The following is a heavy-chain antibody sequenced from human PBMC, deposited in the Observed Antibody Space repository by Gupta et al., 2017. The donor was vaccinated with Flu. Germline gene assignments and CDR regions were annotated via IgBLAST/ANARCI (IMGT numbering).Heavy chain of an antibody. Sequence: EVQLVQSGAEVKKPGESLKIACKGFGYNFPNYWIAWVRQKPGEGLEWMGIIFPGDSDTRHSPPFRGQVTISADKSISTAYLQWSSLKASDTALYYCARRAYCNDPRCSPSIYHYGWDVWGQGTTVTVSS. J-gene: IGHJ6*02. CDR2: IFPGDSDT. D-gene: IGHD2-21*01. CDR3: ARRAYCNDPRCSPSIYHYGWDV. CDR1: GYNFPNYW. V-gene: IGHV5-51*01.